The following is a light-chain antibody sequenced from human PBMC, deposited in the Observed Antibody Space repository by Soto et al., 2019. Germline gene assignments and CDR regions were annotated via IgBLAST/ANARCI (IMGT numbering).Light chain of an antibody. CDR1: SSDVGSYNL. CDR3: CSYAGSSTSYV. Sequence: QSALTQPASVSGSPGQSITISCTGTSSDVGSYNLVSWYQQHPGKAPKLMIYEGSKRPSGVSNRFSGSKSGNTASLTISGLQAEDEADYYSCSYAGSSTSYVFGTGTKVTVL. V-gene: IGLV2-23*01. CDR2: EGS. J-gene: IGLJ1*01.